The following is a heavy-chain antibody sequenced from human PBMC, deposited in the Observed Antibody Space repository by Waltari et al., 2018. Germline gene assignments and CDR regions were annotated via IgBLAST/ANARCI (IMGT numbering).Heavy chain of an antibody. CDR2: VHGSGRT. CDR1: GDSVSSAYL. D-gene: IGHD2-15*01. Sequence: QLQLQESGPGLVQPSGTLSLSCSVSGDSVSSAYLWNWVRQSPQKGLEWIGQVHGSGRTNYNPSFASRVTVSLDTSKNLFSLKVTSATAADTAVYYCARDSGRGLYLDTWGPGTLVTVSP. J-gene: IGHJ5*02. V-gene: IGHV4-4*02. CDR3: ARDSGRGLYLDT.